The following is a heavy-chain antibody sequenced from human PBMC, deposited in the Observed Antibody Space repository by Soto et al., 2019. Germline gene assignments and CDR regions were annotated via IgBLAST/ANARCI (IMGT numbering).Heavy chain of an antibody. J-gene: IGHJ5*02. CDR2: ISGSGGST. D-gene: IGHD2-2*01. CDR1: GFTFISYA. V-gene: IGHV3-23*01. Sequence: WGSLRLSCAASGFTFISYAIICFRHSPWKWLEWVSAISGSGGSTYYADSVKGRFTISRDNSKNTLYLQMNSLRADDSGVYYCAKDPYSGVLVPVAIGFDPWGPGTLVTVSS. CDR3: AKDPYSGVLVPVAIGFDP.